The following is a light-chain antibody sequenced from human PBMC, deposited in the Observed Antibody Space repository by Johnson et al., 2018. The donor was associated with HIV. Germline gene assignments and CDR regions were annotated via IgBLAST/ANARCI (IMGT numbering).Light chain of an antibody. CDR2: ENN. Sequence: QSLLTQPPSVSAAPGQKVTISCSGSSSNIGNNDVSWYQQLPGTAPKLLIYENNKRPSGIPDRFSGSKSGTSATLGITGLQTGDEADYYCGTWDSSPSAVFVFGTGTKVT. V-gene: IGLV1-51*02. J-gene: IGLJ1*01. CDR1: SSNIGNND. CDR3: GTWDSSPSAVFV.